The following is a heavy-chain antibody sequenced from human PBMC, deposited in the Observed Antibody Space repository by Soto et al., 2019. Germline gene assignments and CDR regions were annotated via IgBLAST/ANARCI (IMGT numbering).Heavy chain of an antibody. CDR3: ASSTDYYYGMDV. Sequence: DVQLVESGGGFVQRGGSLRLSCAASGFPFSHFGVNWVRQGPGKGLEWVSYIDSSSRNVYYADSVKGRFSISRDNAKNSLYLQMNSLRDEDTAVYYCASSTDYYYGMDVWGQGTTVTVSS. D-gene: IGHD2-2*01. CDR1: GFPFSHFG. J-gene: IGHJ6*02. V-gene: IGHV3-48*02. CDR2: IDSSSRNV.